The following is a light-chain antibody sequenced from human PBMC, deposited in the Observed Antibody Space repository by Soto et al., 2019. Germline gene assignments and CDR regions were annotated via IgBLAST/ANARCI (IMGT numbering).Light chain of an antibody. CDR2: GAS. J-gene: IGKJ2*01. CDR3: QQYNNWPPYT. Sequence: EIVMTQSPATLSVSPGERATISCRASQSVSSNLAWYQQKPGQAPRLLIYGASTRATGIPARFSGSGSGTEFSLTISSLRSQDFALYYCQQYNNWPPYTFGQGTKLEIK. V-gene: IGKV3-15*01. CDR1: QSVSSN.